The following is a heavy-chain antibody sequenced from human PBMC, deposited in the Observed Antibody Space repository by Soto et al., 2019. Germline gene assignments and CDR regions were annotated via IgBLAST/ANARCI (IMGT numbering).Heavy chain of an antibody. CDR3: AADIVLEPGARNIFGMEV. D-gene: IGHD2-21*01. V-gene: IGHV3-30*03. J-gene: IGHJ6*02. Sequence: QVQLVESGGGVVQPGRSLRLSCAASGFRFSGYGMHWVRQAPDKGLEWVAAISAGGTDEFYADSVEGRFTISRDNFKNTIHLQMNSLRVEDTSVYYCAADIVLEPGARNIFGMEVWGQGTTVTVFS. CDR2: ISAGGTDE. CDR1: GFRFSGYG.